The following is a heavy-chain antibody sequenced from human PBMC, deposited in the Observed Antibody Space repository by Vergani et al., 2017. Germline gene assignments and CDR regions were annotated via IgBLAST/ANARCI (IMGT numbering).Heavy chain of an antibody. CDR1: GGSISSGSYY. J-gene: IGHJ4*02. V-gene: IGHV4-61*02. CDR2: IYTSGST. Sequence: QVQLQESGPGLVKPSQTLSLTCTVSGGSISSGSYYWSWIRQPAGKGLEWIGRIYTSGSTNYNPSLKSRVTISVDTSKNQFSLKLSSVTAADTAVYYWARHRREGGGYDLFFDYWGQGTLVTVSS. CDR3: ARHRREGGGYDLFFDY. D-gene: IGHD5-12*01.